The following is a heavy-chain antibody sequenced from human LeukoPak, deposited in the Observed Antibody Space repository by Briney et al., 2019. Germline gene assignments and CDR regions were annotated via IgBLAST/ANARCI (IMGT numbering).Heavy chain of an antibody. CDR1: GFTFSSYS. CDR2: ISSSSSYI. Sequence: GGSLRLSCAASGFTFSSYSMNWVRQAPGKGLEWVSSISSSSSYIYYADSVKGRFTISRANAKNSLYLQMNSLRAADTAVYYCARDLLDCSNGVCYSGEYYYYYMDVWGKGTTVTVSS. D-gene: IGHD2-8*01. J-gene: IGHJ6*03. CDR3: ARDLLDCSNGVCYSGEYYYYYMDV. V-gene: IGHV3-21*01.